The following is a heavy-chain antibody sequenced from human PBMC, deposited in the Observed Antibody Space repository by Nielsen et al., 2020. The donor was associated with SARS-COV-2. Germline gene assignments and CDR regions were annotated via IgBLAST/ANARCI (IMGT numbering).Heavy chain of an antibody. V-gene: IGHV6-1*01. CDR3: ARRGVRAGRGWFDP. CDR2: TYYRSKWYN. Sequence: WIRQSPSRGLEWLGRTYYRSKWYNDYAVSVKSRITINPDTSKNQFSLKLSSVTAADTAVYYCARRGVRAGRGWFDPWGQGTLVTVSS. D-gene: IGHD1-1*01. J-gene: IGHJ5*02.